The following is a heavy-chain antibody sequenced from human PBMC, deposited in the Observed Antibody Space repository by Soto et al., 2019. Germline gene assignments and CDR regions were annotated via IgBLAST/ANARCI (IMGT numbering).Heavy chain of an antibody. CDR2: ISAYNGNT. CDR1: GYAFTSYG. V-gene: IGHV1-18*04. J-gene: IGHJ6*02. CDR3: ARDPVTTVYYYGMDV. D-gene: IGHD4-4*01. Sequence: GSVKVSCKASGYAFTSYGISLVRQAPGQGLEWMGCISAYNGNTNYAQKLQGRVTMTTDTSTSTAYMELRSLRSDDTAVYYCARDPVTTVYYYGMDVWGQGTTFTVSS.